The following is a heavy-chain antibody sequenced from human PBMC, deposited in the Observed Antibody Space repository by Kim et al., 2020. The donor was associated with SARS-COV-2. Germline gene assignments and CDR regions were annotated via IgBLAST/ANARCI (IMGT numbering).Heavy chain of an antibody. CDR2: IIPIFGKA. CDR1: GGTFSSYA. D-gene: IGHD1-26*01. Sequence: SVKVSCKTSGGTFSSYAISWVRQAPGQGLEWMGGIIPIFGKANSAQKFQGRVTITADESTSTAYMKLSSLRSEDTAVYYCARGQSSGSYYDDAFDIWGQGTMVTVSS. J-gene: IGHJ3*02. V-gene: IGHV1-69*13. CDR3: ARGQSSGSYYDDAFDI.